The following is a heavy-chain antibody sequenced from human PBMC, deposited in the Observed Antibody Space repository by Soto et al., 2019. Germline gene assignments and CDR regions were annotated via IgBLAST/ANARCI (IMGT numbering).Heavy chain of an antibody. Sequence: GGSLRLSCAASGFTSSNYWMHWVRQAPGKGLLWVSRIKSDGSSTSYADSVKGRFTISRDNAKNTLDLQMHGLRAEDMAVYYCARSVRSGSFPYYYYAMDVWGQGTTVTVSS. CDR1: GFTSSNYW. CDR3: ARSVRSGSFPYYYYAMDV. J-gene: IGHJ6*02. CDR2: IKSDGSST. D-gene: IGHD3-10*01. V-gene: IGHV3-74*01.